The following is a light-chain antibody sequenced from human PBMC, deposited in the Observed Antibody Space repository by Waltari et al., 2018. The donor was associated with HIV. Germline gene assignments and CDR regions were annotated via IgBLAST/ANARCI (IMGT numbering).Light chain of an antibody. CDR2: ANS. CDR1: TIHNKG. Sequence: SYILTPPTSLSVSPGETARIHFHGNTIHNKGCHWYQKQPGQAPVVVIYANSDRPSGIPARFSGFNSGKTAALIITGVQAGDEADFYCQVWDGSSDQWVFGGGTKLTVL. J-gene: IGLJ3*02. V-gene: IGLV3-21*04. CDR3: QVWDGSSDQWV.